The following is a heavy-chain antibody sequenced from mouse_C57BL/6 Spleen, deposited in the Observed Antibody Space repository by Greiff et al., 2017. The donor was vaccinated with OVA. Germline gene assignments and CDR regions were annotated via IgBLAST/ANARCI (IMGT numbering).Heavy chain of an antibody. CDR3: ARGALRGYFDY. J-gene: IGHJ2*01. CDR1: GYTFTSYW. Sequence: VQLQQPGAELVRPGSSVKLSCTASGYTFTSYWLDWVKQRPGQGLEWIGNIYPSDSETHYNQKFKDKATLTVDKSSSTAYMQLSSLTSEDSAVYYCARGALRGYFDYWGQGTTLTVSS. CDR2: IYPSDSET. V-gene: IGHV1-61*01.